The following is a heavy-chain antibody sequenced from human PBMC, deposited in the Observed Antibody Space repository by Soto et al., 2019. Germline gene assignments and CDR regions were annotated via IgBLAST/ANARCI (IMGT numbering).Heavy chain of an antibody. CDR2: ISAYNGNT. CDR1: GYTFTSYG. Sequence: ASVKVSCKASGYTFTSYGISWVRQAPGQGLEWMGWISAYNGNTNYAQKLQGRVTMTTDTSTSTAYMELRSLRAEDTAVYYCARDQQWLVRFYFDFWGQGTLVTVSS. V-gene: IGHV1-18*04. CDR3: ARDQQWLVRFYFDF. J-gene: IGHJ4*02. D-gene: IGHD6-19*01.